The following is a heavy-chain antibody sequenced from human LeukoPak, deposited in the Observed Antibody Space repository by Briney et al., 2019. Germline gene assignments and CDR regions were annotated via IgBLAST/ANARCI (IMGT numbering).Heavy chain of an antibody. Sequence: GGSLRLPCAASGFTFSSYSMNWVRQAPGKGLEWVSSISSSSSYIYYADSVKGRFTISRDNAKNSLYLQMNSLRAEDTAVYYCARATYYDFWSGYSWVNWFDPWGQGTLVTVSS. V-gene: IGHV3-21*01. J-gene: IGHJ5*02. CDR3: ARATYYDFWSGYSWVNWFDP. CDR1: GFTFSSYS. CDR2: ISSSSSYI. D-gene: IGHD3-3*01.